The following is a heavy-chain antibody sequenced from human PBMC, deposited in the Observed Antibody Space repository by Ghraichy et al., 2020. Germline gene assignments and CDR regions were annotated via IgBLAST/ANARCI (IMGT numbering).Heavy chain of an antibody. CDR2: INHSGST. J-gene: IGHJ4*02. Sequence: ETLSLTCAVYGGSFSGYYWSWIRQPPGKGLEWIGEINHSGSTNYNPSLKSRVTISVDTSKNQFSLKLSSVTAADTAVYYCARVGFRQHPYYDYVWGSYRSPIDYWGQGTLVTVSS. CDR3: ARVGFRQHPYYDYVWGSYRSPIDY. D-gene: IGHD3-16*02. V-gene: IGHV4-34*01. CDR1: GGSFSGYY.